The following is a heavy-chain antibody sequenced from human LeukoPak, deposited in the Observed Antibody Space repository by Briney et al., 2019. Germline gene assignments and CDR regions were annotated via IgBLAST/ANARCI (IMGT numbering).Heavy chain of an antibody. CDR2: ISSNGGST. J-gene: IGHJ4*02. D-gene: IGHD3-9*01. Sequence: GGSLRLSCAASGFTFSSYAMHWVRQAPGKGLEDVSAISSNGGSTYYANSVKGRFTISRDNSKNTLYLQMGSLRAEDMAVYFCARDAIIGAPTYYFDYWGQGTLVTVSS. CDR3: ARDAIIGAPTYYFDY. V-gene: IGHV3-64*01. CDR1: GFTFSSYA.